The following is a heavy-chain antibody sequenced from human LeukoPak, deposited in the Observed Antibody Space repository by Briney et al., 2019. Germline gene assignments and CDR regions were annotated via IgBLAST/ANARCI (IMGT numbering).Heavy chain of an antibody. J-gene: IGHJ4*02. CDR2: IHYSGST. CDR3: ARWYSGGWAFDY. Sequence: PSETLSLTCTVSGGTIGSYYWNWIRQPPGKGLEWIGYIHYSGSTKYNPSLKSRVTISVDTSKNQFSLKLSSVTAADTAVYYCARWYSGGWAFDYWGQGTLVTVSS. CDR1: GGTIGSYY. D-gene: IGHD6-19*01. V-gene: IGHV4-59*08.